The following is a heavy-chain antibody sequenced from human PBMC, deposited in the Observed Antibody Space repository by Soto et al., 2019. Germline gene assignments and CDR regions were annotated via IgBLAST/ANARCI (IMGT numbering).Heavy chain of an antibody. Sequence: SETLSLTCAVYGGSFSGYYWSWIRQPPGKGLEWIGEINHSGSTNYNPSLKSRVTISVDTSKNQFSLKLSSVTAADTAVYYCARKERSGSYYNALNWFDSWGQGTFVTV. V-gene: IGHV4-34*01. J-gene: IGHJ5*01. CDR2: INHSGST. CDR1: GGSFSGYY. D-gene: IGHD3-10*01. CDR3: ARKERSGSYYNALNWFDS.